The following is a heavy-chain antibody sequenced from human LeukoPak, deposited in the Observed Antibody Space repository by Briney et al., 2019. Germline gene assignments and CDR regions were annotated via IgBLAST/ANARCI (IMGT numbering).Heavy chain of an antibody. CDR2: IYHSGST. J-gene: IGHJ4*02. D-gene: IGHD1-26*01. CDR3: ASLSGASFDY. CDR1: GYSISSCYY. Sequence: SETPSLTCTVSGYSISSCYYWGWIRPPPGKGLEWIGSIYHSGSTYYNPSLKSRVTISVDTSKNQFSLKLSSVTAADTAVYYCASLSGASFDYWGQGTLVTVSS. V-gene: IGHV4-38-2*02.